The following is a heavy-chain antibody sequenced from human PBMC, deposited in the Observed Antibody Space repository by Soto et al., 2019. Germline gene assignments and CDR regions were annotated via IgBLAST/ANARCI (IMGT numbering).Heavy chain of an antibody. Sequence: SQTLSLTCAISGDSVSSNSAAWNWIRQSPSRGLEWLGRTYYRSKWYNDYAVSVKSRITINPDTSKNQFSLQLNSVTPEDTAVYYCAGGGAPVEGTDWFDPWGQGTLVTVSS. J-gene: IGHJ5*02. CDR2: TYYRSKWYN. D-gene: IGHD1-1*01. CDR1: GDSVSSNSAA. V-gene: IGHV6-1*01. CDR3: AGGGAPVEGTDWFDP.